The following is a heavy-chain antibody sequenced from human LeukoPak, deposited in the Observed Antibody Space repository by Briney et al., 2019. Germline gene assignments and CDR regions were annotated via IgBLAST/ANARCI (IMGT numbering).Heavy chain of an antibody. J-gene: IGHJ1*01. CDR1: GYTFSNYW. CDR3: AKGVAAAASAEYFQH. V-gene: IGHV3-74*01. CDR2: INTDGRST. D-gene: IGHD6-13*01. Sequence: GGSLRLSCAASGYTFSNYWMHWVRQAPGKGLVWVSRINTDGRSTYYADSVKGRFTISRDNAKNTLYLQMNSLRAEDTAVYYCAKGVAAAASAEYFQHWGQGTLVTVSS.